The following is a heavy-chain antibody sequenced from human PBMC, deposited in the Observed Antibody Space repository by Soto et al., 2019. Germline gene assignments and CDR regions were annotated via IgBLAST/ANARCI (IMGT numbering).Heavy chain of an antibody. CDR1: GFTFSSYW. J-gene: IGHJ4*02. Sequence: EVQLVESGGGLVQPGGSLRLSCAASGFTFSSYWMSWVRQAPGKGLEWVANIKQDGSEKYYVDSVKGRFTISRDNAKNSLYLQMNSLRAEDTAVYYCAGAVAGPAYYYFDYWGQGTLVTVSS. CDR2: IKQDGSEK. D-gene: IGHD6-19*01. V-gene: IGHV3-7*01. CDR3: AGAVAGPAYYYFDY.